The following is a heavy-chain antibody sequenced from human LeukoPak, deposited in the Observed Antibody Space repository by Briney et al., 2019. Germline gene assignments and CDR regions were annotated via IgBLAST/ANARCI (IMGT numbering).Heavy chain of an antibody. CDR1: GYTFTIYG. J-gene: IGHJ4*02. Sequence: ASVKVSFKAAGYTFTIYGISWVRQAPGQGLEWMGWISAYNGNTNYAQKLQGRVTMTTDTSTSTAYMELRSLRSDDTAVYYCARSGLWFGESEYYFDYWGQGTLVTVSS. V-gene: IGHV1-18*04. D-gene: IGHD3-10*01. CDR3: ARSGLWFGESEYYFDY. CDR2: ISAYNGNT.